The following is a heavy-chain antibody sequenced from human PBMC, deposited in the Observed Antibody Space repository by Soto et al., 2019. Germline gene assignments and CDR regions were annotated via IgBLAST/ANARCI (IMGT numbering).Heavy chain of an antibody. CDR2: INHSGST. CDR3: ARMRVLRYFDWLSTYYYGMDV. Sequence: SETLSLTCAVYGGSFSGYYWSWIRQPPGKGLEWIGEINHSGSTNYNPSLKSRVTISVDTSKNQFSLKLSSVTAADTAVYYCARMRVLRYFDWLSTYYYGMDVWGQGTTVTVSS. V-gene: IGHV4-34*01. CDR1: GGSFSGYY. J-gene: IGHJ6*02. D-gene: IGHD3-9*01.